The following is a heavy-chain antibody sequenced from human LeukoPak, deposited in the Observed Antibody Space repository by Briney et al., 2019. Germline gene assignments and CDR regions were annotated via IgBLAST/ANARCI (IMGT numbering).Heavy chain of an antibody. V-gene: IGHV4-34*01. CDR1: GGSFSGYY. J-gene: IGHJ4*02. CDR2: INHSGGT. CDR3: ARAGKAAAGKDY. Sequence: SETLSFTCAVYGGSFSGYYWSWIRQPPGKGLEWIGEINHSGGTNYNPSLKSRVTISVDTSKNQFSLKLSSVTAADTAVYYCARAGKAAAGKDYWGQGTLVTVSS. D-gene: IGHD6-13*01.